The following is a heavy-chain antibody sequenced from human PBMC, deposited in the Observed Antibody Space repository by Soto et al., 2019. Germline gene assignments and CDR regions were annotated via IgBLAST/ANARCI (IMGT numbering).Heavy chain of an antibody. Sequence: QVRLEQSGPEVKKTGASVKVSCKASGYTFTSYGISWVRQAPGQGLEWMGWINIYSGDANYAQSFQDRVTMTRDTSTNTVYMEMRTLRSDDTAVCYCARALYYYDNSGLAYWGQGTLVTVPS. CDR2: INIYSGDA. CDR3: ARALYYYDNSGLAY. CDR1: GYTFTSYG. V-gene: IGHV1-18*01. J-gene: IGHJ4*02. D-gene: IGHD3-22*01.